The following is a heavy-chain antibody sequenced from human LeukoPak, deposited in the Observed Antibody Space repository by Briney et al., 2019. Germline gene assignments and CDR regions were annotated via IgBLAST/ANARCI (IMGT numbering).Heavy chain of an antibody. CDR1: GFTLSNYG. CDR3: ARIRYNDYDD. Sequence: PGGSLRLSCAASGFTLSNYGMHWVRQAPGKGLEWVAFIRYDGSNKYYADSVKGRFTISRDNAKNTLFLQMSSLRAEDTAIYYCARIRYNDYDDWGQGTLVTVSS. D-gene: IGHD5-12*01. CDR2: IRYDGSNK. J-gene: IGHJ4*02. V-gene: IGHV3-30*02.